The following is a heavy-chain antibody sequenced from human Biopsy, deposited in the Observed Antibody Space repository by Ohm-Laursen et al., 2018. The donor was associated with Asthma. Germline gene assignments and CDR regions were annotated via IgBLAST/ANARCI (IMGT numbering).Heavy chain of an antibody. CDR2: IYYIGST. D-gene: IGHD3-16*01. CDR3: ARRGGVRRYFDY. Sequence: TLSLTWTVSGGSISSGAYYWSWVRQPPGKGLEWIGYIYYIGSTYYNPSLKSRVAISLDTSKNQFSLKLSSVTAADTAVYFCARRGGVRRYFDYWGQRTLVTVSS. J-gene: IGHJ4*02. V-gene: IGHV4-30-4*01. CDR1: GGSISSGAYY.